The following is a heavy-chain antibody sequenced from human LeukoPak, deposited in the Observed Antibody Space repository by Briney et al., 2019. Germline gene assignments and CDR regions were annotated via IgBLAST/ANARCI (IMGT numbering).Heavy chain of an antibody. D-gene: IGHD3-10*01. V-gene: IGHV1-24*01. CDR1: GYTLTELS. CDR3: VTGIWQHLAHTGNY. J-gene: IGHJ4*02. Sequence: ASVKVSCKVSGYTLTELSVPWVRQAPGKGLEWMGGFDPEEGEKIYAQKFQGRVTTTEDTSTDTAYMELSSLRSEDTAVYYCVTGIWQHLAHTGNYWGQGTLVTVSS. CDR2: FDPEEGEK.